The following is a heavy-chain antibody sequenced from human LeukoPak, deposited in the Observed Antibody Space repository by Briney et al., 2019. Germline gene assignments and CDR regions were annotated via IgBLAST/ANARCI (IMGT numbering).Heavy chain of an antibody. D-gene: IGHD1-26*01. Sequence: GGSLRLSCETSGVTFSSFSLNWVRQAPGKGLEWLSYISSSSRSKYYADSVKGRFIVSRDNAKNSLYLQMDSLRAEDTALYYCASQSSGSSTRAPDFSGQGTLVTVSS. V-gene: IGHV3-48*04. CDR2: ISSSSRSK. CDR1: GVTFSSFS. CDR3: ASQSSGSSTRAPDF. J-gene: IGHJ4*02.